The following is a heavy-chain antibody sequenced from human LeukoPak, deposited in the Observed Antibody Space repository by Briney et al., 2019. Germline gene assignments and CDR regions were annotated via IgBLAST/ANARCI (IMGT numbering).Heavy chain of an antibody. CDR2: ISSSGSTI. CDR3: ARVWYSSAPGGAFDI. CDR1: GFTFSGYY. V-gene: IGHV3-11*04. J-gene: IGHJ3*02. Sequence: GSLRLSCAASGFTFSGYYMSWIRQAPGKGLEWVSYISSSGSTIYYADSVKGRFTISRDNAKNSLYLQMNSLRAEDTAVYYCARVWYSSAPGGAFDIWGQGTMVTVSS. D-gene: IGHD6-19*01.